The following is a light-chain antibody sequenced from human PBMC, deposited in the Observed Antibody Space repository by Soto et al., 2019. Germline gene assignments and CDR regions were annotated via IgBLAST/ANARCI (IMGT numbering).Light chain of an antibody. Sequence: EIVMTQSPATLSVCPGEGANLPCRTSQSVMSNLAWYKQKPGEAPRLLIYGASTKATGIPARFSASGTGIEFTLTISSLQSQDLSVYYCQQYGSFGQGTKVDI. V-gene: IGKV3-15*01. CDR2: GAS. CDR1: QSVMSN. J-gene: IGKJ1*01. CDR3: QQYGS.